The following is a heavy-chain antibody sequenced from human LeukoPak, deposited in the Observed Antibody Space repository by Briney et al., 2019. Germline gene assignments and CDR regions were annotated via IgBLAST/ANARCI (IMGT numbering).Heavy chain of an antibody. V-gene: IGHV5-51*01. CDR1: GYRFTRNW. D-gene: IGHD6-13*01. Sequence: GESLQISCKGSGYRFTRNWIGWVRQMPGKGLEWMGSIYPGDSDTRYSPSFQGQVTISADKSINTAYLQWSSLKASDTATYFCASLQDSSLGDYWGQGTLVTVSS. J-gene: IGHJ4*02. CDR3: ASLQDSSLGDY. CDR2: IYPGDSDT.